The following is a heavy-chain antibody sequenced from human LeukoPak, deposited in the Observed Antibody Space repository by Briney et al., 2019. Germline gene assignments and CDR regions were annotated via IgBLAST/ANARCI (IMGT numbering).Heavy chain of an antibody. CDR2: ITTSNGVT. D-gene: IGHD4-23*01. CDR1: GGTFSSYA. V-gene: IGHV1-46*01. J-gene: IGHJ4*02. Sequence: ASVKVSCKASGGTFSSYAISWVRQAPGQGLEWMGVITTSNGVTTYAQKFQGRVTVTRDTSTSTVDMELSSLRSDDTAVYFCARAVYGGNQIDYWGQGTLVTVSS. CDR3: ARAVYGGNQIDY.